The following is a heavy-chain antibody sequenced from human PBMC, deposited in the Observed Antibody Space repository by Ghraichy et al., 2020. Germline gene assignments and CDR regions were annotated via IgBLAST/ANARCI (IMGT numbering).Heavy chain of an antibody. V-gene: IGHV1-24*01. Sequence: ASVKVSCKVSGYTLTELSMHWVRQAPGKGLEWMGGFDPEDGETIYAQKFRGRVTMTEDTSTDTAYMELSSLRSEDTAVYYCATATIAVAGTMYDYWGQGTLVTVSS. CDR3: ATATIAVAGTMYDY. CDR2: FDPEDGET. J-gene: IGHJ4*02. CDR1: GYTLTELS. D-gene: IGHD6-19*01.